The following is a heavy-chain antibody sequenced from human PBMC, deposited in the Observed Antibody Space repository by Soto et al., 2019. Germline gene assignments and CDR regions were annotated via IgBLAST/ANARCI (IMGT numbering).Heavy chain of an antibody. Sequence: ASVKVSCKASGYTFTSYDINWVRQATGQGLEWMGWMNPNSGNTGYAQKFQGRVTMTRNTSISTAYMELSSLRSEDTAVYYCARDPDIVVVPAAPGDYYYGMDVWGQGTTVTVSS. CDR3: ARDPDIVVVPAAPGDYYYGMDV. CDR2: MNPNSGNT. D-gene: IGHD2-2*01. CDR1: GYTFTSYD. V-gene: IGHV1-8*01. J-gene: IGHJ6*02.